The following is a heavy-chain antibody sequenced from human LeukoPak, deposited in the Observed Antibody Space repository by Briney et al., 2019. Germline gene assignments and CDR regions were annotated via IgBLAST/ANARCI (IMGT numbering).Heavy chain of an antibody. CDR2: IFYSGST. V-gene: IGHV4-59*08. Sequence: SETLSLTCTVSGGSISSYYWSWIRQPPGKGLEWIGYIFYSGSTNYNPSLKSRVTLSVDTSKNQFSLKLISVTAADTAVYYCARLQFGTGYYLEVDYWGQGTRVTVSS. CDR1: GGSISSYY. CDR3: ARLQFGTGYYLEVDY. D-gene: IGHD3-9*01. J-gene: IGHJ4*02.